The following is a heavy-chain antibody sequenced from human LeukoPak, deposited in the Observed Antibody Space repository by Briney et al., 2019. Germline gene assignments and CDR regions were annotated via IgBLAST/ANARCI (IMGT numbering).Heavy chain of an antibody. V-gene: IGHV3-23*01. CDR1: GFPFSSHG. Sequence: GGTLRLSCAGSGFPFSSHGMSWVRQAPGKGLEWVSAISGSGGSTYYADSVKGRFTISRDNAKNSLYLQMNSLRAEDTAVYYCARAVWDSSGHLFDYWGQGTLVTVSS. J-gene: IGHJ4*02. D-gene: IGHD3-22*01. CDR3: ARAVWDSSGHLFDY. CDR2: ISGSGGST.